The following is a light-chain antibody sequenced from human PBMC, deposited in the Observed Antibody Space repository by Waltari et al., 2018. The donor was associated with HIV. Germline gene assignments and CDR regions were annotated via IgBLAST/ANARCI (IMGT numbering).Light chain of an antibody. CDR3: LLSYSGASWV. Sequence: QAVVTQEPSLTASPGRPVTLTRGPSTGAVPSGYYPYWFQQKPGQAPTTLIFDTSNKHSWTPARFSGSLLGGKAALTLSGAQPEDEAEYYCLLSYSGASWVFGGGTKVTVL. V-gene: IGLV7-46*01. J-gene: IGLJ3*02. CDR2: DTS. CDR1: TGAVPSGYY.